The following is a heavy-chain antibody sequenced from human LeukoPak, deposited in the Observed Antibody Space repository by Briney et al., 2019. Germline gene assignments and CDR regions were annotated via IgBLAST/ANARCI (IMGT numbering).Heavy chain of an antibody. CDR1: GGSISSYY. J-gene: IGHJ5*02. D-gene: IGHD3-10*01. Sequence: SETLSLICSVSGGSISSYYWSWIRQPPGEGLEWMGYIYYSGSNNQNPSLKSRVTISVDTSKNQFSLTLSSVTAADTAVYYCATSKGFGELFNTWFDPWGQGTLVTVSS. CDR2: IYYSGSN. V-gene: IGHV4-59*08. CDR3: ATSKGFGELFNTWFDP.